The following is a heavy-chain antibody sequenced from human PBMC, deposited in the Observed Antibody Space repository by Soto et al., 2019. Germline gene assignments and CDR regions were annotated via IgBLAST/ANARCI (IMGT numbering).Heavy chain of an antibody. J-gene: IGHJ6*02. Sequence: QVQLVQSGDEVKKPGASVKVSCKASGYLFVNYGIAWVRQAPGQGLEWTGWISPYTGNTHSATKVQGRLTMTTDTSTSTAYMDLGSLTSDDTAVYYCVMVDNYVTPTPQDVWGQGTTVTVSS. D-gene: IGHD3-16*01. CDR2: ISPYTGNT. V-gene: IGHV1-18*01. CDR1: GYLFVNYG. CDR3: VMVDNYVTPTPQDV.